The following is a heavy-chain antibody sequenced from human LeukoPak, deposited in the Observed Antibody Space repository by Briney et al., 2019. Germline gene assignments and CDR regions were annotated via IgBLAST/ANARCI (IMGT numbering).Heavy chain of an antibody. CDR2: IIPIFGTA. D-gene: IGHD5-24*01. CDR3: ARALVEMATICAFDI. J-gene: IGHJ3*02. V-gene: IGHV1-69*05. Sequence: SVKVSCKASGGTFSSYTISWVRQAPGQGLEWMGRIIPIFGTANYAQKFQGRVTITTDESTSTAYMELSSLRSEDTAVYYCARALVEMATICAFDIWGQGTMVTVSS. CDR1: GGTFSSYT.